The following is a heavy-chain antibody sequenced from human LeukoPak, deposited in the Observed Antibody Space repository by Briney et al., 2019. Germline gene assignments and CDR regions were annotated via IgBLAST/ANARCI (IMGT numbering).Heavy chain of an antibody. CDR2: TYPGDSDT. Sequence: GESLKISCKGSGYRFTSYWIGWVRQMPGKGLEWMGITYPGDSDTRYSPSFQGQVTISADKSISTAYLQWSSLKASDTAMYYCGRGGYYSGGIFYYYFDYWGQGTLVTVSS. CDR1: GYRFTSYW. V-gene: IGHV5-51*01. J-gene: IGHJ4*02. CDR3: GRGGYYSGGIFYYYFDY. D-gene: IGHD2-15*01.